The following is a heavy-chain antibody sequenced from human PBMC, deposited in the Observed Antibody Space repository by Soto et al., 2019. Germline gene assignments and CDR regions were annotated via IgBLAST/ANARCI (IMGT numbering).Heavy chain of an antibody. V-gene: IGHV4-34*01. CDR3: ARGGVLLWFGELFSSYNWFDP. CDR2: INHSGST. J-gene: IGHJ5*02. Sequence: PSETLSLTCAVYGGSFSGYYWSWIRQPPGKGLEWIGEINHSGSTNYNPSLKSRVTISVDTSKNQFSLKLSSVTAADTAVYYCARGGVLLWFGELFSSYNWFDPWGQGTLVTVS. CDR1: GGSFSGYY. D-gene: IGHD3-10*01.